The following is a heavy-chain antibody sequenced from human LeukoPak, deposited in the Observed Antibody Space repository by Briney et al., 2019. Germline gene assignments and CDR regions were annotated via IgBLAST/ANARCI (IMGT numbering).Heavy chain of an antibody. CDR2: LYSGGSI. J-gene: IGHJ4*02. D-gene: IGHD3-10*01. Sequence: PSETLSLTCTVSGGSINNYYWSWVRQAPGKGLEWVSALYSGGSIYYADSVKGRFSISRDNSKNTLFLQMNSLRAEDTAVYYCARDPSRGLYYFDHWGQGTLVTVSS. V-gene: IGHV3-53*01. CDR3: ARDPSRGLYYFDH. CDR1: GGSINNYY.